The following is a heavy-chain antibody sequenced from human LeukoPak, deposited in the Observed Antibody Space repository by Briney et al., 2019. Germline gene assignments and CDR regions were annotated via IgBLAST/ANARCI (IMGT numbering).Heavy chain of an antibody. CDR1: GFTFSSYG. V-gene: IGHV3-30*02. D-gene: IGHD3-22*01. J-gene: IGHJ5*02. CDR3: ANLGPGYVSSGYPPRP. Sequence: GGSLRLSCAASGFTFSSYGMHWVRQAPGKGLEWVAFIRYDGSNKYYADSVKGRFTISRDNSKNTLYLQMNSLRAEDTAVYYCANLGPGYVSSGYPPRPWGQGTLVTVSS. CDR2: IRYDGSNK.